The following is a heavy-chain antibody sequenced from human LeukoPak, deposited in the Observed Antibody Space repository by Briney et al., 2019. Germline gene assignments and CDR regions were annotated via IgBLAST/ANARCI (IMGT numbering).Heavy chain of an antibody. CDR2: IDNRGNT. Sequence: PSETLSLACTVSNGSIGSYYWSWIRQTPRKSPEWIGYIDNRGNTHFNPSLKSRSTMSLDTSMRQLFQRLSSVTAVQLTSVTCEIGDYIYCNIHYNAEYFQHWGQGIPVTVSS. J-gene: IGHJ1*01. D-gene: IGHD2/OR15-2a*01. V-gene: IGHV4-59*04. CDR1: NGSIGSYY. CDR3: EIGDYIYCNIHYNAEYFQH.